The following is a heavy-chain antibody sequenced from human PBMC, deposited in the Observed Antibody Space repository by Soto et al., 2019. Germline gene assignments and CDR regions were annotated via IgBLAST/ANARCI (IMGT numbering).Heavy chain of an antibody. CDR3: ARGRTAALIETRLFRVLFDL. CDR2: ISRSGST. V-gene: IGHV4-34*01. Sequence: QVQLQQWGAGLLKPSETLSLTCAVSGGSLGGFHWSWIRQPPGKGLEWIGEISRSGSTNYGPSLKSPVTMSMDTSRNQVSLNLSSVTDADTAVYYCARGRTAALIETRLFRVLFDLWGHGNLVTVSS. J-gene: IGHJ4*01. D-gene: IGHD3-10*01. CDR1: GGSLGGFH.